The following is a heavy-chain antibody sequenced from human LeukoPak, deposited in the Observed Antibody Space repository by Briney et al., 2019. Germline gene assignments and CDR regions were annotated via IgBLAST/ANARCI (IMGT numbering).Heavy chain of an antibody. J-gene: IGHJ5*02. D-gene: IGHD3-22*01. V-gene: IGHV4-4*07. CDR2: IYTSGST. Sequence: SETLSLTCTVSGGSISSYYWSWIRQPAGKGLEWIGRIYTSGSTNYNPSLKSRVTISVDTSKNQFSLKLSSVTAADTAVYYCARDAPYYYDSSGYWFDPWGQGTLVTVSS. CDR3: ARDAPYYYDSSGYWFDP. CDR1: GGSISSYY.